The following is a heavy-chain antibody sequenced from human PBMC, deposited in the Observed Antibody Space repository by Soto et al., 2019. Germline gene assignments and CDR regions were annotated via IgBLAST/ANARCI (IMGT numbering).Heavy chain of an antibody. CDR2: AYYSGDT. CDR1: GGSISRYY. V-gene: IGHV4-59*01. CDR3: ARDRSTYGGGGTGEVKENWFDP. J-gene: IGHJ5*02. D-gene: IGHD2-8*01. Sequence: PSETLSLTCIVSGGSISRYYWSWIRKPPGKGLEWIGYAYYSGDTGYNPSLQSRVTMAVDTSKNQVSLKLTSVTAADTAVYYCARDRSTYGGGGTGEVKENWFDPWGQGALVTVSS.